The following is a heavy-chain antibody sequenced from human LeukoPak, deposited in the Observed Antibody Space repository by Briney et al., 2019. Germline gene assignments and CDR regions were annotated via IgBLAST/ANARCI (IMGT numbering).Heavy chain of an antibody. Sequence: SETLSLTCAVYGGSFSGYYWSWIRQPPGKGLEWIGGINHSGSTNYNPSLKSRVTISADTSKNQFSLKLSSVTAADTAVYYCARGWLVAARPGRAFDIWGQGTMVTVSS. CDR1: GGSFSGYY. D-gene: IGHD6-6*01. J-gene: IGHJ3*02. V-gene: IGHV4-34*01. CDR3: ARGWLVAARPGRAFDI. CDR2: INHSGST.